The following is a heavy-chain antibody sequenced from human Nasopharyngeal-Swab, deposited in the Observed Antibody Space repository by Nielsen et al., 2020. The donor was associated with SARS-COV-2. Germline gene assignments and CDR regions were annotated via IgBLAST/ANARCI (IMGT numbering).Heavy chain of an antibody. Sequence: ASVKVSCKASGYTFTSYAMHWVRQAPGQRLEWMGWINAGNGNTKYSQKFQGRVTITRDTSASTAYMELSSLRSEDTAVYYCARDAPYYDILTGYYPHFDYWGQGTLVTVSS. CDR2: INAGNGNT. D-gene: IGHD3-9*01. V-gene: IGHV1-3*01. J-gene: IGHJ4*02. CDR1: GYTFTSYA. CDR3: ARDAPYYDILTGYYPHFDY.